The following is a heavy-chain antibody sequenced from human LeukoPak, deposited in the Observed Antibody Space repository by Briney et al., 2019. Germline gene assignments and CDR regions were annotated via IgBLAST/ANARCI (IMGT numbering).Heavy chain of an antibody. D-gene: IGHD5-24*01. CDR3: AREGDGYNYDSWVFDY. V-gene: IGHV4-39*07. Sequence: PSETLSLTCTVSGGSISSSSYYWGWIRQPPGKGLEWIGSIYYSGSTYYNPSLKSRVTISVDTSKNQFSLKLSSVTAADTAVYYCAREGDGYNYDSWVFDYWGQGTLVTVSS. CDR1: GGSISSSSYY. J-gene: IGHJ4*02. CDR2: IYYSGST.